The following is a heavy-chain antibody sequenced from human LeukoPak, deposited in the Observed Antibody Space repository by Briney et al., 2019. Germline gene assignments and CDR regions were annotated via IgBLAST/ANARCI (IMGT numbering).Heavy chain of an antibody. CDR3: ARDNYGDYVYKYWYFDL. D-gene: IGHD4-17*01. CDR1: GFTFSSYW. J-gene: IGHJ2*01. V-gene: IGHV3-7*01. CDR2: IKQDGSEK. Sequence: PGGSLRLSCAASGFTFSSYWMSWVRQAPGKGLEWVANIKQDGSEKYYVDSVKGRFTISRDNAKNSLYLQMNSLRAEDTAVYYCARDNYGDYVYKYWYFDLWGRGTLVTASS.